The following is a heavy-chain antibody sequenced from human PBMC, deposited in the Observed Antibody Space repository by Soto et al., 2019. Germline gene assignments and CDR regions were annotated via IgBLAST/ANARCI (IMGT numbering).Heavy chain of an antibody. CDR2: TYSRSKWYT. CDR1: GERVSTNSAT. V-gene: IGHV6-1*01. Sequence: VQLQQSGPGLLKPSQTLSITCAISGERVSTNSATWNWLRRSPSRGLEWLGRTYSRSKWYTDYAISVKGRITITPDTYKSRFSLQLNSVTPEDTAVYYCARSGYFDDSEKSFGLDVWGQGTTVTVSS. CDR3: ARSGYFDDSEKSFGLDV. J-gene: IGHJ6*02. D-gene: IGHD3-22*01.